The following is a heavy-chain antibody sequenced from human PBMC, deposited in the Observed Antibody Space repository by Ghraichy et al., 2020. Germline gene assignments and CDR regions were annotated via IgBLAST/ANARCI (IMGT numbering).Heavy chain of an antibody. CDR3: ARSPDYGGNGRIDY. J-gene: IGHJ4*02. CDR1: GGSISSSSYY. Sequence: SETLSLTCTVSGGSISSSSYYWGWIRQPPGKGLEWIGSIYYSGSTYYNPSLKSRVTISVDTSKNQFSLKLSSVTAADTAVYYCARSPDYGGNGRIDYWGQGTLVTVSS. D-gene: IGHD4-23*01. V-gene: IGHV4-39*01. CDR2: IYYSGST.